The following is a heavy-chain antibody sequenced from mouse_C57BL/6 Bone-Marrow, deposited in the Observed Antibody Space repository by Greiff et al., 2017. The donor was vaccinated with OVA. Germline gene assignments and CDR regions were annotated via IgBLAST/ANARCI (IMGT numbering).Heavy chain of an antibody. J-gene: IGHJ2*01. CDR2: INSDGGST. CDR1: EYEFPSHD. Sequence: EVKLVESGGGLVQPGESLKLSCESNEYEFPSHDMSWVRKTPEKRLELVAAINSDGGSTYYPDTMERRFIISRDNTKKTLYLQMSSLRSEDTALYYCASYYGYDGVYFDYWGQGTTLTVSS. V-gene: IGHV5-2*01. CDR3: ASYYGYDGVYFDY. D-gene: IGHD2-2*01.